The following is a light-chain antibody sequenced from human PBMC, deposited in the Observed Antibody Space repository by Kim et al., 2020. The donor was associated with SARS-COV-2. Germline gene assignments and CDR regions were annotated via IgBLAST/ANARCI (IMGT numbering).Light chain of an antibody. CDR2: GAS. V-gene: IGKV1-39*01. CDR3: QQSDITPYT. Sequence: DIQMTQSPSSLSAPVGDRVTITCRASRSIGNHLNWYQQRPGKAPNLLIFGASNLQSGVSSRFSGSDSGTDFTLTIRNLQPEDSATYYCQQSDITPYTFGQGTKIEI. J-gene: IGKJ2*01. CDR1: RSIGNH.